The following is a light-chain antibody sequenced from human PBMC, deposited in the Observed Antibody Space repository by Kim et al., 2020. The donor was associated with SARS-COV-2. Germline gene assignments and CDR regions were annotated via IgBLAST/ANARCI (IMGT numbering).Light chain of an antibody. J-gene: IGKJ4*01. CDR3: QQYKNWPVT. CDR1: QSISSE. Sequence: EILMTQSPATLSASPGGRVTLSCRASQSISSELAWYQQKPGQPPRLLIYGASTRVTGFPVRFSASGSGTEFTLTINSLQSEDLGVYYCQQYKNWPVTFGGGTKVDIK. V-gene: IGKV3-15*01. CDR2: GAS.